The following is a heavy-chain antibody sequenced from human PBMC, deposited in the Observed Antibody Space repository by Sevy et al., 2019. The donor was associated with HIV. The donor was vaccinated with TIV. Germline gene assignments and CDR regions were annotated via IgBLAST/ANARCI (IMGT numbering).Heavy chain of an antibody. D-gene: IGHD3-10*01. CDR2: IKAKIDGETT. CDR1: GFNISSAS. Sequence: GGSLRLSCGGSGFNISSASMNWVRQAPGRGLEWVGRIKAKIDGETTDYGAPVKGRFIISRDDSRKTVYVQLNSVKSEDTAMYFCTTRPYGSIIDYWGQRTLVTVSS. J-gene: IGHJ4*02. V-gene: IGHV3-15*07. CDR3: TTRPYGSIIDY.